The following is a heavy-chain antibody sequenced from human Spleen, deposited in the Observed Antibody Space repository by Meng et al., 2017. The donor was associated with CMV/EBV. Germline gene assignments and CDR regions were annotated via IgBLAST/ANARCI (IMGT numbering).Heavy chain of an antibody. CDR1: GFTFSSYS. CDR2: IRYDGSNK. CDR3: ARLRVHSSSSARRGGAFDI. Sequence: GESLKISCIASGFTFSSYSMNWVRQAPGKGLEWVAFIRYDGSNKYYADSVKGRFTISRDNSKNTLYLQMNSLRAEDTAVYYCARLRVHSSSSARRGGAFDIWGQGTMVTVSS. V-gene: IGHV3-30*02. D-gene: IGHD6-6*01. J-gene: IGHJ3*02.